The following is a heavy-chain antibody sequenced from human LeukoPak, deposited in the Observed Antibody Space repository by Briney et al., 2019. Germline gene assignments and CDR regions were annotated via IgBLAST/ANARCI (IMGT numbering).Heavy chain of an antibody. CDR3: ARVVWGSYRRFDY. J-gene: IGHJ4*02. CDR1: GFTFSSYA. D-gene: IGHD3-16*02. Sequence: PGGSLRLSCAASGFTFSSYAMSWVRQPPGKGLEWIGEINHSGSTNYNPSLKSRVTISVDTSKNQFSLKLSSVTAADTAVYYCARVVWGSYRRFDYWGQGTLVTVSS. V-gene: IGHV4-34*01. CDR2: INHSGST.